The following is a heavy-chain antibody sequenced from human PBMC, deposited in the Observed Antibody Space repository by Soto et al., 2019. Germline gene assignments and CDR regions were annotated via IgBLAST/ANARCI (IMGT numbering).Heavy chain of an antibody. D-gene: IGHD2-15*01. J-gene: IGHJ4*02. Sequence: PGGSLRLSCAASGFTFSSYAMSWVRQAPGKGLEWVSAISGSGGSTYYADSVKGRFTISRDNSKNTLYLQMNSLRAEDMAVYYCAKDYYGGNEVGPFDYWGQGTLVTVSS. CDR2: ISGSGGST. CDR1: GFTFSSYA. CDR3: AKDYYGGNEVGPFDY. V-gene: IGHV3-23*01.